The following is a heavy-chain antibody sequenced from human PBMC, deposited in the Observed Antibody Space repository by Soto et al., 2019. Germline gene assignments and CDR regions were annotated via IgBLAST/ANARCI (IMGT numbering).Heavy chain of an antibody. CDR3: AREPGIAAHFQADP. CDR2: IKQDGSEK. Sequence: GGSLRLSCAASGFTFSSYWMSWVRQAPGKGLEWVANIKQDGSEKYYVDSVKGRFTISRDNAKNSLYLQMNSLRAEDTAVYYCAREPGIAAHFQADPWGQGTLVTVSS. D-gene: IGHD6-6*01. CDR1: GFTFSSYW. J-gene: IGHJ5*02. V-gene: IGHV3-7*01.